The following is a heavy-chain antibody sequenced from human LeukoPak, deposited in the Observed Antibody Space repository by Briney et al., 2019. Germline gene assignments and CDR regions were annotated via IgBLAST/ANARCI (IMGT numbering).Heavy chain of an antibody. CDR3: AKGHCTNGICWLD. J-gene: IGHJ4*02. D-gene: IGHD2-8*01. CDR1: GFTVSSTY. CDR2: IYSAGST. Sequence: GGSLRLSCAASGFTVSSTYMSWVRQAPGEGLEWDSIIYSAGSTYYADSVKGRFTISRDNSKNTLYLQMNSLRAEDTAVYYCAKGHCTNGICWLDWGQGTLVTVSS. V-gene: IGHV3-53*01.